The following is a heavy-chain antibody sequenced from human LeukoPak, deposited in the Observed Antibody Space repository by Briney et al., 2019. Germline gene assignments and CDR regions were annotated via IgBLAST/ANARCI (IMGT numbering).Heavy chain of an antibody. J-gene: IGHJ3*02. V-gene: IGHV5-51*01. CDR2: IYPGDSDT. CDR3: ARDSSGYDLEGAAFDI. Sequence: GESLKISCKVSGYSFTSYWIGWVRQMPGKGPEWMGIIYPGDSDTRYSPSFQGQVTISADKSISTAYLQWSSLKASDTAMYYCARDSSGYDLEGAAFDIWGQGTMVTVSS. CDR1: GYSFTSYW. D-gene: IGHD5-12*01.